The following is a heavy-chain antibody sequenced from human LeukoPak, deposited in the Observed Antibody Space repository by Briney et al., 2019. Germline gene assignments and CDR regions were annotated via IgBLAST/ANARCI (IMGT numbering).Heavy chain of an antibody. Sequence: PGGSLSLSCAASGFTFSSYSMNWVRQAPGKGLEWVSSISSSSSYIYYADSVKGRFTISRDNAKNSLYLQMNSLRAEDTAVYYCAKVNSGYEIVAWGQGTLVTVSS. J-gene: IGHJ5*02. CDR3: AKVNSGYEIVA. CDR2: ISSSSSYI. CDR1: GFTFSSYS. V-gene: IGHV3-21*01. D-gene: IGHD5-12*01.